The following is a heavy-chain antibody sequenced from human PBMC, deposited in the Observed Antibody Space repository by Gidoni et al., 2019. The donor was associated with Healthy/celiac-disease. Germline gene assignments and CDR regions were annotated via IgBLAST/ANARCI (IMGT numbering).Heavy chain of an antibody. CDR1: GGSFSGYY. CDR2: INHSGST. Sequence: QVQLQQWGAGLLKPSETLSLTCAVYGGSFSGYYWSWIRQPPGKGLEWIGEINHSGSTNYNPSLKSRVTISVDTSKNQFSLKLSSVTAADTAVYYCARGPTAAAGRRRYFDYWGQGTLVTVSS. J-gene: IGHJ4*02. V-gene: IGHV4-34*01. CDR3: ARGPTAAAGRRRYFDY. D-gene: IGHD6-13*01.